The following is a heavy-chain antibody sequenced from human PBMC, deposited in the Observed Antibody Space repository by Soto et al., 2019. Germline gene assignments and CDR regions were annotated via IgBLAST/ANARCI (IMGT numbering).Heavy chain of an antibody. D-gene: IGHD5-12*01. V-gene: IGHV1-8*01. Sequence: ASVKVSCKASGYTFTSYDINWVRQATGQGLEWMGWMNPNSGNTGYAQKFQGRVTMTRNTSISTAYMELSSLRSEDTAVYYCARAAPLKGGDGYNYLYYYYYYGMDVWGQGTTVTVSS. CDR1: GYTFTSYD. CDR2: MNPNSGNT. J-gene: IGHJ6*02. CDR3: ARAAPLKGGDGYNYLYYYYYYGMDV.